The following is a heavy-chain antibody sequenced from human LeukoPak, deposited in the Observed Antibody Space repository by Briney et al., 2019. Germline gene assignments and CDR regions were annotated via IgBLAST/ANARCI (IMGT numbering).Heavy chain of an antibody. D-gene: IGHD2-2*01. V-gene: IGHV3-74*01. CDR2: INSDGSST. CDR3: ARGGPADPYYYYGMDV. CDR1: GFTFSSYA. Sequence: GGSLRLSCAASGFTFSSYAMSWVRQAPGKGLVWVSRINSDGSSTSYADSVKGRFTISRDNAKNTLYLQMNSLRAEDTAVYYCARGGPADPYYYYGMDVWGQGTTVTVPS. J-gene: IGHJ6*02.